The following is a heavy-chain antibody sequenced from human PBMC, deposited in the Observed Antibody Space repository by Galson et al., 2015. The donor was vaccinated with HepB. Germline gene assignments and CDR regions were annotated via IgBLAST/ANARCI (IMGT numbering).Heavy chain of an antibody. CDR3: VYWGHSLH. J-gene: IGHJ1*01. CDR2: MNPKSGNI. Sequence: SVKVSCKASGYTFTTYDVNWVRQAPGRGLEWVGWMNPKSGNIGFAQRFQGRVTLTRDISTNTDYMDLSSLTTDDTAVYYCVYWGHSLHWGQGTLITVSS. V-gene: IGHV1-8*01. CDR1: GYTFTTYD. D-gene: IGHD2-8*02.